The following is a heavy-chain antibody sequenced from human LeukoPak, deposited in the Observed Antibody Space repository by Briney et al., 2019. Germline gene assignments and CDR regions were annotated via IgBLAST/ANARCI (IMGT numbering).Heavy chain of an antibody. CDR1: GYTLTELS. J-gene: IGHJ2*01. Sequence: ASVKVSCKVSGYTLTELSMHWVRQAPGKGLEWMGGFDPEDGETIYAQKFQGRVTMTEDTSTDTAYMELSSLRSEDTAVYYCATLGETWIAAGYFDLWGRGTLVTVSS. CDR3: ATLGETWIAAGYFDL. D-gene: IGHD6-25*01. V-gene: IGHV1-24*01. CDR2: FDPEDGET.